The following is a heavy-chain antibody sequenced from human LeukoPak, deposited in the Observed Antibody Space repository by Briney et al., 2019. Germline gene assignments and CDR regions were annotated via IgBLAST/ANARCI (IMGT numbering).Heavy chain of an antibody. V-gene: IGHV3-7*01. D-gene: IGHD4-17*01. J-gene: IGHJ4*02. CDR1: GFTFSSYW. CDR2: IKQDGSEK. CDR3: ALLGDYADFDY. Sequence: PGGSLRLSCAASGFTFSSYWMSWVRQAPGKGLEWVANIKQDGSEKYYVDSVKGQFTFSRDNAKNSLYLQMNSLRAEDTAVYYCALLGDYADFDYWGQGTLVTVSS.